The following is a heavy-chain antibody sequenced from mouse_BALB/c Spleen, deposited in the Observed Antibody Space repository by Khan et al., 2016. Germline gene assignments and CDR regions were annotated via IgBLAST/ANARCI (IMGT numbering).Heavy chain of an antibody. CDR3: ARPYYYGSSYWFAY. Sequence: QIQLVQSGPELKKPGETVKISCKASGYTFTNYGMNWVKQAPGKGLKWMGWINTNTGEPTYAEEFKGRFAFSLETSASTAYLQINNLKNEDTATYFCARPYYYGSSYWFAYWGQGTLVTVSA. CDR1: GYTFTNYG. CDR2: INTNTGEP. V-gene: IGHV9-3*02. J-gene: IGHJ3*01. D-gene: IGHD1-1*01.